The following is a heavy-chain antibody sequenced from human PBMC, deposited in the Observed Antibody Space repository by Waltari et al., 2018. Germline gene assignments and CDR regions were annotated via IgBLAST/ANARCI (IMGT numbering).Heavy chain of an antibody. J-gene: IGHJ4*02. Sequence: QVQLVESGGGVVQPGRSLRLSCAASGFTFSSYGMHWVRQTPGKGLEWVAVISYDGSNKYDADSVKGRFTISRDNSKNTLYLQMNSLRAEDTAVYYCAKKGSSAPQDFHLFDYWGQGTLVTVSS. CDR1: GFTFSSYG. V-gene: IGHV3-30*18. D-gene: IGHD6-25*01. CDR3: AKKGSSAPQDFHLFDY. CDR2: ISYDGSNK.